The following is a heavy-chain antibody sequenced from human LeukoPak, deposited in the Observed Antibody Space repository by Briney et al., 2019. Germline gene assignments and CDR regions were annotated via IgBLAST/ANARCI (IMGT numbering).Heavy chain of an antibody. CDR2: ISSSGSTI. Sequence: GGSLRLSCAASGFTFSDYYMSWIRQAPGQGLEWVSYISSSGSTIYYADSVQGRFTISRDNAKNSLYLQMNSLRAEDTAVYYYARESGSSSWHDPYYFDYWGQGTLVTVSS. J-gene: IGHJ4*02. V-gene: IGHV3-11*04. D-gene: IGHD6-13*01. CDR3: ARESGSSSWHDPYYFDY. CDR1: GFTFSDYY.